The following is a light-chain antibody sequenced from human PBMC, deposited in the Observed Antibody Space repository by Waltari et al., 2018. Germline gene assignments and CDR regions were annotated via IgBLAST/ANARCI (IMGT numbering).Light chain of an antibody. V-gene: IGLV2-14*03. J-gene: IGLJ3*02. CDR3: FSYRRSSTWV. CDR1: SSAVGGYDY. Sequence: QSALTQPASVSGSPGQPITISRTGTSSAVGGYDYVSWYQQHPGKAPKLLIYDFTKRPSGVSNRFSGSKSANTASLTISGLQAEDEADYYCFSYRRSSTWVFGEGTKLTVL. CDR2: DFT.